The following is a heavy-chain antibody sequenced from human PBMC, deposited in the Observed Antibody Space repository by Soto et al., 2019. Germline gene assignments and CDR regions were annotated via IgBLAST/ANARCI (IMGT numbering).Heavy chain of an antibody. CDR1: GFTFSSYP. D-gene: IGHD5-18*01. CDR2: LSYDGSDK. Sequence: QVQLVESGGGVVQPGRSLRLSCAASGFTFSSYPMHWLRQAPGKGLEWVALLSYDGSDKYYADSVKGRFSISRDNSQNTLYLQMNSLRVEDTAVYYCARWNVQHDSYGYFWGRGTLVTVSS. V-gene: IGHV3-30-3*01. J-gene: IGHJ4*02. CDR3: ARWNVQHDSYGYF.